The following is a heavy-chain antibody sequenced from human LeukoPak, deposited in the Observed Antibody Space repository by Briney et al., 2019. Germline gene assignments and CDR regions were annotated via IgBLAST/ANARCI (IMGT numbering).Heavy chain of an antibody. CDR2: IYHSGSS. J-gene: IGHJ4*02. CDR3: ARLVEGTLNNLSFDH. CDR1: GGSISSGGYY. D-gene: IGHD2-8*02. V-gene: IGHV4-30-2*01. Sequence: PSETLSLTCTVSGGSISSGGYYWSWIRQPPGKGLEWIGYIYHSGSSYYNPSLKSRVTISVDRSKNQFSLKLSSVTAADTAVYYCARLVEGTLNNLSFDHWGRGTLVTVSS.